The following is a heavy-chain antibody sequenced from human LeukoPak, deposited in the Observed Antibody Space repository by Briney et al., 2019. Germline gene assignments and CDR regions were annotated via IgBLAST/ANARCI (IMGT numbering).Heavy chain of an antibody. V-gene: IGHV3-43*01. J-gene: IGHJ4*02. D-gene: IGHD2-2*01. CDR3: AKGTNSSTSCYQDY. CDR1: GFTFDDYT. CDR2: ISWDGGST. Sequence: SGGSLRLSCAASGFTFDDYTMHWVRQAPGKGLEWVSLISWDGGSTYYADSVKGRFTISRDNSKNSLYLQMNSLRTEDTALYYCAKGTNSSTSCYQDYWGQGTLVTVSS.